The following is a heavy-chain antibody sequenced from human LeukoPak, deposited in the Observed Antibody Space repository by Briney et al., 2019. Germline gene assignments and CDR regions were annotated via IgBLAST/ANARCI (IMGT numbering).Heavy chain of an antibody. J-gene: IGHJ4*02. CDR1: GGSFSGYY. V-gene: IGHV4-34*01. CDR2: INHSGST. CDR3: ARGRPTQG. Sequence: PSETLSLTCAVYGGSFSGYYWSWIQQPPGKGLEWIGEINHSGSTNYNPSLKSRVTISVDTSKNQFSLKLSSVTAADTAVYYCARGRPTQGWGQGTLVTVSS.